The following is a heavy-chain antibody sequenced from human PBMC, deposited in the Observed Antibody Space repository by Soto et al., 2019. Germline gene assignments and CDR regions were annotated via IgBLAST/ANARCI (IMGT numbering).Heavy chain of an antibody. J-gene: IGHJ4*02. CDR2: ISGSGGST. D-gene: IGHD6-6*01. V-gene: IGHV3-23*01. Sequence: EVQLLESGGGLVQPGGSLRLSCAASGFTFSSYAMSWVRQAPGKGLEWVSAISGSGGSTYYADSVKGPFTNCRDNYKNTLYLQMNSLRAEDTAVYYCAKDRWAARLYYFDYWGQGTLVTVSS. CDR1: GFTFSSYA. CDR3: AKDRWAARLYYFDY.